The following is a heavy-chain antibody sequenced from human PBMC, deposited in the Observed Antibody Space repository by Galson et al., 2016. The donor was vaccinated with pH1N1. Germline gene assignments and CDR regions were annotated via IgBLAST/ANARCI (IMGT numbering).Heavy chain of an antibody. V-gene: IGHV1-69*13. Sequence: SVKVSCKASGGTFSSSAFSWVRQAPGQGLEWMGGIIPIFGPANYAQMFQGRVTITADESTTTVYMELSSVRSEDTAVYYCARAKGGFCSGGRCYDYYGMDVWGQGTTATVSS. J-gene: IGHJ6*02. CDR3: ARAKGGFCSGGRCYDYYGMDV. CDR1: GGTFSSSA. CDR2: IIPIFGPA. D-gene: IGHD2-15*01.